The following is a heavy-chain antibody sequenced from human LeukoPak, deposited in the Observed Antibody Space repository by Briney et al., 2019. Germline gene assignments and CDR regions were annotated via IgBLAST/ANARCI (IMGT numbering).Heavy chain of an antibody. CDR2: IYYSGST. V-gene: IGHV4-39*01. J-gene: IGHJ6*03. CDR3: ATQRTHYDYVWGSYYMDV. Sequence: PSETLSLTCTVSGGSISSYYWGWIRQPPGKGLEWIASIYYSGSTYYNPSLKSRVTISVDTSKNQFSLKQSSVTAADTAVYYCATQRTHYDYVWGSYYMDVWGKGTTVTVSS. D-gene: IGHD3-16*01. CDR1: GGSISSYY.